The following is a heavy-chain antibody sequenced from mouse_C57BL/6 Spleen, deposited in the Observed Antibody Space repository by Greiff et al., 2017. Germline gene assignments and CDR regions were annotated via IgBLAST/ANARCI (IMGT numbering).Heavy chain of an antibody. J-gene: IGHJ4*01. CDR2: IYPGNSDT. V-gene: IGHV1-5*01. D-gene: IGHD3-2*02. Sequence: VQLQQSGTVLARPGASVKMSCKTSGYTFTSYWMHWVKQRPGQGLEWIGAIYPGNSDTSYNQKFKGKAKLTAVTSASTAYLELSSLTNEDSAVYYCTRRDSSGYGAMDYWGQGTSVTVSS. CDR1: GYTFTSYW. CDR3: TRRDSSGYGAMDY.